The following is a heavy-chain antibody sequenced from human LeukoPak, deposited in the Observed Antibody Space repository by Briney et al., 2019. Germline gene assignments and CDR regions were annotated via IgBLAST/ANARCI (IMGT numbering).Heavy chain of an antibody. V-gene: IGHV4-39*01. Sequence: PSETLSLTCTVSGASTSSSTYYWGWIRQSPGKGMEWIGSIYYVGNTDYNPSLKSRVTISIDPSKNHFSLTLTAVTAADTAVYYCARLSRGYCRGSDCFLQHWGQGTLVTVSS. J-gene: IGHJ4*02. CDR2: IYYVGNT. CDR3: ARLSRGYCRGSDCFLQH. CDR1: GASTSSSTYY. D-gene: IGHD2-15*01.